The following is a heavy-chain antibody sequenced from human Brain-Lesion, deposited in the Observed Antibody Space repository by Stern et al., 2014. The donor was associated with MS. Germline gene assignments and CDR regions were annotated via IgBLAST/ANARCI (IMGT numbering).Heavy chain of an antibody. J-gene: IGHJ4*02. D-gene: IGHD6-13*01. CDR1: GGSISSSNW. CDR2: SDHSGST. CDR3: ARFPASRPHVFDS. V-gene: IGHV4-4*02. Sequence: VQLQESGPGLVKPSGTLSLTCVVSGGSISSSNWWSWVRQSPGKGLEWIGESDHSGSTIYNPSLKSRVTVSVDKSTNRFSLNLRSVPAADTAVYFCARFPASRPHVFDSWGQGTLVTVSS.